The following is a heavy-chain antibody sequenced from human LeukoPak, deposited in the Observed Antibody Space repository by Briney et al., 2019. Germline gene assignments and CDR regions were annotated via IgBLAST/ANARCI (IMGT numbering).Heavy chain of an antibody. Sequence: SETLSLTCAVYGGSFSGYYWSWIRQPPGKGLEWIGEINHSGSTNYNPSLKSRVTISLDTSRNQFSLKLNSVTAADTAVYYCTKSNGYGLIDIWGQGTMVTVSS. CDR1: GGSFSGYY. V-gene: IGHV4-34*01. CDR2: INHSGST. D-gene: IGHD3-10*01. J-gene: IGHJ3*02. CDR3: TKSNGYGLIDI.